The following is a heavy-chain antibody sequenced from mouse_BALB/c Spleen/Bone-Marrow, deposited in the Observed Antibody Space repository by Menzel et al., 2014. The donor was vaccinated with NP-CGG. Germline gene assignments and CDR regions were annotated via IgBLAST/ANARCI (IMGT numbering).Heavy chain of an antibody. D-gene: IGHD3-1*01. CDR1: GFNIKDAY. CDR3: ARLGLFAY. V-gene: IGHV14-3*02. Sequence: VQLQQSGAELVKPGASVKLSCTASGFNIKDAYMHWVKQRPEQGLEWIGRIDPANGNTKYDPKFQGKATITADTSSNTAYLQLSSLTSEDPAVYYCARLGLFAYWGQGTLVTVSA. CDR2: IDPANGNT. J-gene: IGHJ3*01.